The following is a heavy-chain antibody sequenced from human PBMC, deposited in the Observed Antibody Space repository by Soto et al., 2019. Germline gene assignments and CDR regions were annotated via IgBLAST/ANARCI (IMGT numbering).Heavy chain of an antibody. J-gene: IGHJ4*02. CDR2: IIPIFGTA. Sequence: QVQLVQSGAEVKKPGSSVKVSCKASGGTFSSYAISWVRQAPGQGLEWMGGIIPIFGTANYAQKFQGRVTITAXXSXSXAYMELSSLRSEDTAVYYCARGMSTVTMMPPAYFDYWGQGTLVTVSS. CDR1: GGTFSSYA. V-gene: IGHV1-69*12. CDR3: ARGMSTVTMMPPAYFDY. D-gene: IGHD3-22*01.